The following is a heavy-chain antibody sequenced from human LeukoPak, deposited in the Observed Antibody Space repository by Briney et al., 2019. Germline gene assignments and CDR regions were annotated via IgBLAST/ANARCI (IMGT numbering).Heavy chain of an antibody. Sequence: SETLSLTCAVSGDSISSGGYSWSWIRQTPGKGLEWIAYIHDSGSTYNNPSLKSRLSISIDTSKNQFSLKLNSVTAADTAVYYCARGLVVVAAPNWFDPWGQGTLVTVSS. CDR3: ARGLVVVAAPNWFDP. CDR2: IHDSGST. CDR1: GDSISSGGYS. V-gene: IGHV4-30-4*07. D-gene: IGHD2-15*01. J-gene: IGHJ5*02.